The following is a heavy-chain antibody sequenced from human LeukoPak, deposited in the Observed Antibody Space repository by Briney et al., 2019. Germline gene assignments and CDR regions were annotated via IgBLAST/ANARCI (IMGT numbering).Heavy chain of an antibody. CDR1: GFTFDDYG. CDR3: ARGYCSSTSCYFDY. D-gene: IGHD2-2*01. J-gene: IGHJ4*02. V-gene: IGHV3-20*04. Sequence: GGSLRLSCAASGFTFDDYGMSWVRQAPGKGLEWVSGINWNGGSTGYADSVKGRFTISRDNAKNSLYLQMNSLRAEDTALYYCARGYCSSTSCYFDYLGPGNPGHRLL. CDR2: INWNGGST.